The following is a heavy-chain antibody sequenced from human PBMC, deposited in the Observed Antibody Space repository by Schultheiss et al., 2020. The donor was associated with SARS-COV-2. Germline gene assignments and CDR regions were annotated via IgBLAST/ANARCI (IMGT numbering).Heavy chain of an antibody. V-gene: IGHV2-26*01. J-gene: IGHJ6*02. Sequence: SGPTLVKPTGTLTLTCTVSGFSLTNERMGVSWIRQPPGKALEWLSQITSNDEKTYRTSLKTRLTISKDTSKNQVVLTMTNMDPVDTATYYCARIKSVGAIRIGMDVWGQGTTVTVSS. D-gene: IGHD2-21*01. CDR1: GFSLTNERMG. CDR3: ARIKSVGAIRIGMDV. CDR2: ITSNDEK.